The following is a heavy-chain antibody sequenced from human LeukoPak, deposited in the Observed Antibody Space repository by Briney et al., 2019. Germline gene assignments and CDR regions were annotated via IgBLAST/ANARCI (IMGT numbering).Heavy chain of an antibody. Sequence: RASVKVSCKASGGTFSSYATSWVRQAPGQGLEWMGRIIPILGIANYAQKFQGRVTITADKSTSTAYMELSSLRSEDTAVYYCARDPGPRPIGFGELLFDYWGQGTLVTVSS. D-gene: IGHD3-10*01. CDR3: ARDPGPRPIGFGELLFDY. J-gene: IGHJ4*02. V-gene: IGHV1-69*04. CDR1: GGTFSSYA. CDR2: IIPILGIA.